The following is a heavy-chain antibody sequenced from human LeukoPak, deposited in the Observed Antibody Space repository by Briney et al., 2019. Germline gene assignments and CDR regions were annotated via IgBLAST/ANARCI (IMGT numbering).Heavy chain of an antibody. CDR3: ARGRYCSGTNCYTPYYYGMDV. V-gene: IGHV3-13*01. Sequence: GGSLRLSCAASGFTFSSYDMHWVRHATGKGLERVSAIATGGDTYYPGSVKGRFTISRENAKNSLYLQMNSLRDGDTAVYYCARGRYCSGTNCYTPYYYGMDVWGQGTTVTVSS. J-gene: IGHJ6*02. CDR2: IATGGDT. D-gene: IGHD2-2*02. CDR1: GFTFSSYD.